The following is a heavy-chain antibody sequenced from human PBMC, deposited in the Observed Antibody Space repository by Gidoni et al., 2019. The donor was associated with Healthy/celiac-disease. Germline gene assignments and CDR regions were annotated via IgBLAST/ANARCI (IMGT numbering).Heavy chain of an antibody. Sequence: EVQLLESGGGLVQTGGSLRLSCAASGFTFSSYAMSWVRQAPGKGLEWVSAISGSGGSTYYADSVKGRFTISRDNSKSTLYLQMNSLRAEDTAVYYCRAVAGTPRPYYYGMDVWGQGTTVTVSS. CDR1: GFTFSSYA. V-gene: IGHV3-23*01. D-gene: IGHD6-19*01. CDR2: ISGSGGST. CDR3: RAVAGTPRPYYYGMDV. J-gene: IGHJ6*02.